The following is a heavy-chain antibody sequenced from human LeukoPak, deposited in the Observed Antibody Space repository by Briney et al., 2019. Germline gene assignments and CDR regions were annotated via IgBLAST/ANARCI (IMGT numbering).Heavy chain of an antibody. D-gene: IGHD3-9*01. V-gene: IGHV4-39*07. CDR3: ARTHFDSLGWFDP. CDR1: GGSISSSSYY. J-gene: IGHJ5*02. Sequence: SETLSLTCTVSGGSISSSSYYWGWIRQPPGKGLEWIGEMYHGGSTNYNPSLKSRVTISVDKSKNQFSLNLDSVTAADTALYFCARTHFDSLGWFDPWGQGIQVIVSS. CDR2: MYHGGST.